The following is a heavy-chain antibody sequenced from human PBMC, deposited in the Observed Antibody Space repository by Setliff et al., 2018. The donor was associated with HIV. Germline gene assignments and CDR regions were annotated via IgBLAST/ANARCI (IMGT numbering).Heavy chain of an antibody. J-gene: IGHJ3*01. D-gene: IGHD1-1*01. Sequence: PGGSLRLSCAASGFTFSTYAMHWVRQAPGKGLEWVGHIKSEGDGGTTRYADFVKGRFTVSRDNSKNILFLQMDSLGAEDTAIYYCAKPTSGMYPRAFDLWGRGTVVTVSS. V-gene: IGHV3-23*01. CDR3: AKPTSGMYPRAFDL. CDR2: IKSEGDGGTT. CDR1: GFTFSTYA.